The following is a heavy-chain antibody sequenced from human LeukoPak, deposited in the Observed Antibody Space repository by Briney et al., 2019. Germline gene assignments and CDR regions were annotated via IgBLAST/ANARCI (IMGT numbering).Heavy chain of an antibody. J-gene: IGHJ4*02. CDR3: AKVSGFYFDY. D-gene: IGHD3-10*01. CDR2: IRYDRSNQ. Sequence: GSLRLSCAASGFTFINYGMHWVRQAPGKGLEWVAFIRYDRSNQYYADPVKGRFTISRDNSKNTVYLQMNSLRAEDTAAYYCAKVSGFYFDYWGQGTLVTVSS. V-gene: IGHV3-30*02. CDR1: GFTFINYG.